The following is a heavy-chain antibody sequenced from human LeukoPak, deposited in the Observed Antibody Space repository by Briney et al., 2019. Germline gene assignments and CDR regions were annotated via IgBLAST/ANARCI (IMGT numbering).Heavy chain of an antibody. J-gene: IGHJ6*03. CDR1: GFTFSSYW. V-gene: IGHV3-74*01. Sequence: GGSLRLSCAASGFTFSSYWMHWVRQAPGKGLVWVSRINSDGSSTSYADSVKGRFTISRDNAKNTLYLQMNSLRAEDTAVYYCARWGNSYYYGSGSLFYMDVWGKGTTVTISS. D-gene: IGHD3-10*01. CDR2: INSDGSST. CDR3: ARWGNSYYYGSGSLFYMDV.